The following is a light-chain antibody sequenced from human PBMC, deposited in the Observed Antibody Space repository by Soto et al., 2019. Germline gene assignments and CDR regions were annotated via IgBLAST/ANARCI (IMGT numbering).Light chain of an antibody. CDR2: DVT. V-gene: IGLV2-11*01. CDR1: TNDVGNYNY. CDR3: CSYAGSNNFV. J-gene: IGLJ1*01. Sequence: QSALTQPRSVSGSPGQSVTISCTGTTNDVGNYNYVSWYQQHPSKAPKLMIYDVTKRPSGVPDRFSGSKSGNTASLTISGLQAEDEADYYCCSYAGSNNFVFGTGTKLTVL.